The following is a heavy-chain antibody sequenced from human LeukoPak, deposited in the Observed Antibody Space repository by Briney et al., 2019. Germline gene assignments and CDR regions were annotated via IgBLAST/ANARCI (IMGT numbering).Heavy chain of an antibody. D-gene: IGHD5-24*01. CDR1: GFTFSSYW. CDR3: TRVGYIDEGIDY. J-gene: IGHJ4*02. Sequence: GGSLRLSCAASGFTFSSYWMSWVRQAPGKGLEWVANIKEDGSKKSYVDSVKGRFTISRDNAKNSLYLQMNSLRAEDTAIYYCTRVGYIDEGIDYWGQGTLVTVSS. V-gene: IGHV3-7*04. CDR2: IKEDGSKK.